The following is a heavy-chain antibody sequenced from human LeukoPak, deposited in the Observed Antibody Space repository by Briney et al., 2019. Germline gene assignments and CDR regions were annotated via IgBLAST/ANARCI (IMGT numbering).Heavy chain of an antibody. V-gene: IGHV4-59*01. CDR2: IYYSGST. CDR3: ARVKVVRNYYYGMDV. Sequence: SETLSLTCTVSGGSISSYYWSWIRQPPGKGLEWIGYIYYSGSTNYNPSLKSRVTISVDTSKNQFSLKLSSVTAADTAVYYCARVKVVRNYYYGMDVWGQGTTVTVSS. CDR1: GGSISSYY. D-gene: IGHD3-22*01. J-gene: IGHJ6*02.